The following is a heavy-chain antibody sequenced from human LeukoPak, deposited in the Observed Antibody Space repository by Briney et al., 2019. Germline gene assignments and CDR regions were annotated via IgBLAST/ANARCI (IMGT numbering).Heavy chain of an antibody. D-gene: IGHD2/OR15-2a*01. J-gene: IGHJ5*02. CDR3: ARRQGGGQNYNRFGP. V-gene: IGHV1-18*01. CDR2: ISAYNGNT. Sequence: GASVKVSCKASGYTFTSYGISWVRQAPGQGLEWMGWISAYNGNTNYAQKLQGRVNMTTDTSTSTAYMELRSLRSDDTAVYYCARRQGGGQNYNRFGPLGQGTLVTVSS. CDR1: GYTFTSYG.